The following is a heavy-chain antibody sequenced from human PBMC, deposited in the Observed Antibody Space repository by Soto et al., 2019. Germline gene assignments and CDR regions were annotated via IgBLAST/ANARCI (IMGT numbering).Heavy chain of an antibody. CDR3: ARARGYYYYGMDV. CDR2: IYYSGST. V-gene: IGHV4-30-4*01. Sequence: SETLSLTCTVSGGSISSGDYYWSWIRQPPGKGLEWIGYIYYSGSTYYNPSLKSRVTISVDTSKNQFSLKLSSVTAADTAVYYCARARGYYYYGMDVWCQGTTVTVSS. J-gene: IGHJ6*02. CDR1: GGSISSGDYY.